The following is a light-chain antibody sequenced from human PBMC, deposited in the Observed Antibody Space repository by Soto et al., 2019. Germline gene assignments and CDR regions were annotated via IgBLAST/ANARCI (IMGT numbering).Light chain of an antibody. CDR3: AAWDDSLNGWV. Sequence: QSVLTQPPSASGTPGQRVTLSCSGGGSNIGSKTVYWFHQLPGTAPKLLIYSNNRRPSGVPDRFSGSKSGTSASLAISGLQSEDEADYYCAAWDDSLNGWVLGGGTKLTVL. CDR1: GSNIGSKT. J-gene: IGLJ3*02. CDR2: SNN. V-gene: IGLV1-44*01.